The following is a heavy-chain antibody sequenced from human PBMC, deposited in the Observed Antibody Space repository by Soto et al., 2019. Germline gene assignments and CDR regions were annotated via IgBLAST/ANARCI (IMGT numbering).Heavy chain of an antibody. CDR1: GGSISSYY. CDR3: ARVMVGYSSGPGYYYYYGMDV. D-gene: IGHD6-19*01. J-gene: IGHJ6*02. CDR2: IYTSGST. Sequence: SETLSLTCTVSGGSISSYYWSWIRQPAGKGLEWIGRIYTSGSTNYNPSLKSRVTMSVDTSKNQFSLKLSSVTAADTAVYYCARVMVGYSSGPGYYYYYGMDVWGQGATVTVSS. V-gene: IGHV4-4*07.